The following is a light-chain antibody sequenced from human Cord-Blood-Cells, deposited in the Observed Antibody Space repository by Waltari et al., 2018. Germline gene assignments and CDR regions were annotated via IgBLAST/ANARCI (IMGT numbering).Light chain of an antibody. CDR2: AAS. V-gene: IGKV1-39*01. J-gene: IGKJ2*01. Sequence: DIQMTHSPSSLSASVGDRVTITGRASQSIPNDLNWYQQNPGKAPKLLIYAASSLQIGVPSRFSGSGSGTDFTLTISSLQPEDFATYYCQQGYSTPYTFGQGTKLEIK. CDR1: QSIPND. CDR3: QQGYSTPYT.